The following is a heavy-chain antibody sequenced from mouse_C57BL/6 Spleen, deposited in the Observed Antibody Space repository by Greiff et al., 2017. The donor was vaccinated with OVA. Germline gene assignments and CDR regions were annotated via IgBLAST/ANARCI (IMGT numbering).Heavy chain of an antibody. D-gene: IGHD1-1*01. CDR2: IDPANGNT. J-gene: IGHJ2*01. CDR3: ARRYYGSIED. V-gene: IGHV14-3*01. CDR1: GFNFKNTY. Sequence: EVQLQQSVAELVRPGASVKLSCTASGFNFKNTYMHWVKQRPEQGLEWIGRIDPANGNTKYAPKFQGKATITADTSSNTAYLQLSSLTSEDTAIYYCARRYYGSIEDWGQGTTLTVSS.